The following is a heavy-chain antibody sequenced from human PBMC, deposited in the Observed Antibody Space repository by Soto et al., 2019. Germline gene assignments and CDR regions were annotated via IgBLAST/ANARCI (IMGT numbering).Heavy chain of an antibody. V-gene: IGHV3-23*01. CDR3: AKALLLYCGGDCYFDY. D-gene: IGHD2-21*02. J-gene: IGHJ4*02. CDR2: ISGSGGST. Sequence: EVQLLESGGGLVQPGGSLRLSCAASGFTFSSYAMSWVRQAPGKGLEWVSAISGSGGSTYYADSVKGRFTISRDNSKNTLYLQMNSLRAEDTAVYYCAKALLLYCGGDCYFDYWGQGTLVTVSS. CDR1: GFTFSSYA.